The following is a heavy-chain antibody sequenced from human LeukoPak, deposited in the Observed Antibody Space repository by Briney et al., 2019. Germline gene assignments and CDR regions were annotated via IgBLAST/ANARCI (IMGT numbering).Heavy chain of an antibody. V-gene: IGHV3-7*01. CDR2: IKQDGSEK. CDR3: ASDSTYCSSTYCYSAFDY. Sequence: PGGSLRLSCAGSGFTFSSYWMNWARQAPGKGLEWVANIKQDGSEKYYVDSVKGRFSISRDNAKNALYLQMNSLRAEDTAVYYCASDSTYCSSTYCYSAFDYWGQGTLVTVSS. D-gene: IGHD2-2*01. J-gene: IGHJ4*02. CDR1: GFTFSSYW.